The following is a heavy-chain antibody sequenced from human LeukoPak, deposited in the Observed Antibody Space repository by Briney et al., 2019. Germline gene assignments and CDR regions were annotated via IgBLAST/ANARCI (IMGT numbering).Heavy chain of an antibody. Sequence: PSETLSLTCAAYGGSFSGYYWSWIRQPPGKGLEWIGEINHSGSTNYNPSLKSRVTISVDTSKNQFSLKLSSVTAADTAVYYCARGPFLDVRYYDFWRGHYYYMDVWGKGTTVTVSS. CDR2: INHSGST. V-gene: IGHV4-34*01. D-gene: IGHD3-3*01. CDR1: GGSFSGYY. J-gene: IGHJ6*03. CDR3: ARGPFLDVRYYDFWRGHYYYMDV.